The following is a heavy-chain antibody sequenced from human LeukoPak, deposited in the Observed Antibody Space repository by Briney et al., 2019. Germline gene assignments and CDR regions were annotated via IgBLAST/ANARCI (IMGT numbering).Heavy chain of an antibody. J-gene: IGHJ4*02. D-gene: IGHD1-1*01. CDR2: IYYSGST. Sequence: SETLSLTCTVSGGSISSYYWSWIRQPPGKGLEWIGYIYYSGSTNYNPSLKSRVTISVDTSKNQFSLKLSSVTAADTAVYYCARDQVNWNAFDYWGQGTLVTVSS. CDR3: ARDQVNWNAFDY. V-gene: IGHV4-59*12. CDR1: GGSISSYY.